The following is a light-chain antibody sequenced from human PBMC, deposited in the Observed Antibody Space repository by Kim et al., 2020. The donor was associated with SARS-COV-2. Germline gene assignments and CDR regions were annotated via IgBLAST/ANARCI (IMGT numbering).Light chain of an antibody. V-gene: IGKV3-15*01. CDR2: GAS. CDR3: QQYNNWPTWT. J-gene: IGKJ1*01. Sequence: SPGERAALSCRASQRFSSDLAWYQEKPGQAPRLLIYGASTRATGIPDRFSGSGSGTEFTLTISSLQSEDFAVYYCQQYNNWPTWTFGQGTKVDIK. CDR1: QRFSSD.